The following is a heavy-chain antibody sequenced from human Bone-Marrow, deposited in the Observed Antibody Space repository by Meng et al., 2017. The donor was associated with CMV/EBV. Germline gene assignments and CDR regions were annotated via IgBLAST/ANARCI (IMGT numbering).Heavy chain of an antibody. V-gene: IGHV3-11*01. D-gene: IGHD4-11*01. Sequence: LSLTCAASGFTFSDYYMSWIRQAPGKGLEWVSYISSSGSTIYYADSVKGRFTISRDNAKNSLYLQMNSLRAEDTAVYYCARGSNVYYGMDVWGQGTTVTVSS. J-gene: IGHJ6*02. CDR3: ARGSNVYYGMDV. CDR2: ISSSGSTI. CDR1: GFTFSDYY.